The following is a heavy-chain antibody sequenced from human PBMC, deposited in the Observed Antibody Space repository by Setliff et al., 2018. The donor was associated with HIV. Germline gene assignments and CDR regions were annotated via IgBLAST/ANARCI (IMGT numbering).Heavy chain of an antibody. CDR3: VRDQLRYPERWDFDF. J-gene: IGHJ4*02. CDR2: ISATGTTV. D-gene: IGHD1-26*01. CDR1: GFVFTDHS. V-gene: IGHV3-48*01. Sequence: PVGSLRLSCAASGFVFTDHSLHWVRQAPGEGLEWLSYISATGTTVSYADSVRGRFIISRDSVRNVLYLQMKSLRVEDTALYYCVRDQLRYPERWDFDFWGQGTLVTVSS.